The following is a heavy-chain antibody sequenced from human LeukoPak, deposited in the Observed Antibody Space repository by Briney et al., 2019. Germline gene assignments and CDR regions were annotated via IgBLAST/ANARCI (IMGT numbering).Heavy chain of an antibody. V-gene: IGHV4-39*07. J-gene: IGHJ3*02. CDR1: GGSISSSSYY. Sequence: SETLSLTCTVSGGSISSSSYYWGWIRQPPGKGLEWIGSIYYSGSTYYNPSLKSRVTISVDTSKNQFSLKLSSVTAADTAVYYCARGGIAAADDAFDIWGQGTMVTVSS. CDR2: IYYSGST. CDR3: ARGGIAAADDAFDI. D-gene: IGHD6-13*01.